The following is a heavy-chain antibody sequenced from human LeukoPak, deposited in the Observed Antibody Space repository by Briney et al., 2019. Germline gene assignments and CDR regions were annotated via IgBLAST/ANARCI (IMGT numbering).Heavy chain of an antibody. V-gene: IGHV3-7*03. J-gene: IGHJ4*02. D-gene: IGHD2-15*01. CDR2: IKQDGSAK. Sequence: GGSLRLSCAASGFTFSRHWMYWVRQAPGKGLEWVANIKQDGSAKPYVDSVKGRFSISRDNAKNSLFLQMNSLRAEDTAVYYCARDNGWSADFWGQGTLVTVSS. CDR1: GFTFSRHW. CDR3: ARDNGWSADF.